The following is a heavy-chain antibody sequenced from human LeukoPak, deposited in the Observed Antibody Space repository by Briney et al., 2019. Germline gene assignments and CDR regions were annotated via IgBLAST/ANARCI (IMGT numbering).Heavy chain of an antibody. CDR3: ARDREYSSSWIRYYYYMDV. D-gene: IGHD6-13*01. J-gene: IGHJ6*03. V-gene: IGHV1-2*02. CDR2: INPNSGGT. CDR1: GYTFTGYY. Sequence: ASVKVSCKASGYTFTGYYMHWVRQAPGQGLEWMGWINPNSGGTNYAQKFQGRVTMTRDTSISTAYMELSRLRSDDTAVYYCARDREYSSSWIRYYYYMDVWGKGTTVTVSS.